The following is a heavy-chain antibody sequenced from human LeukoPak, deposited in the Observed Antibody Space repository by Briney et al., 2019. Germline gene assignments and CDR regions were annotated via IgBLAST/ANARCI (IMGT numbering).Heavy chain of an antibody. J-gene: IGHJ5*02. CDR3: ARLADITMVRGVGWFDP. V-gene: IGHV4-39*01. D-gene: IGHD3-10*01. CDR1: GGSISSSSYY. CDR2: IYYSGST. Sequence: HSETLSLTCTVSGGSISSSSYYWGWIRQPPGKGLEWIGSIYYSGSTYYNPSLKSRVTISVDTSKNQFSLKLSSVTAADTAVYYCARLADITMVRGVGWFDPWGQGTLVTVSS.